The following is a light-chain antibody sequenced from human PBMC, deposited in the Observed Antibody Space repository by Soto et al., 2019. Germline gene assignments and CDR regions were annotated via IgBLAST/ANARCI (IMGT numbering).Light chain of an antibody. J-gene: IGKJ1*01. CDR1: QSVSSN. Sequence: IVMTQSPATLSVSPGERATLSCRASQSVSSNLAWYQHKPGQAPRLLIYGASTRATGIPARFSGSGSGTEFTLPISSLQSEDFAAYYCQQYNNWPTWTFGQGTKVDI. CDR3: QQYNNWPTWT. CDR2: GAS. V-gene: IGKV3-15*01.